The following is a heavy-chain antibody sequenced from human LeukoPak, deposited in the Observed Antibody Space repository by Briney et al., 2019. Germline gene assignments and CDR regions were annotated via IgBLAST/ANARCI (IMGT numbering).Heavy chain of an antibody. CDR2: ISYGGNT. V-gene: IGHV4-39*01. J-gene: IGHJ6*03. CDR1: GGSISTNY. CDR3: ARPRTGPLYYMDI. Sequence: SEALSLTCTVSGGSISTNYWGWIRQPPGKGPEWIGTISYGGNTSFNPSLKSRVTLSVDTSRNQFSLSLKSVTAADTGIYYCARPRTGPLYYMDIWGKGTTVTVSS. D-gene: IGHD1/OR15-1a*01.